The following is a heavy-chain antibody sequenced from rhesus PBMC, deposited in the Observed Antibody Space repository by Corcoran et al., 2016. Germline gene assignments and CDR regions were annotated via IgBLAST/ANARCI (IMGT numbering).Heavy chain of an antibody. Sequence: QVQLQESGPGLVKPSETLSLTCAVSGCSISRSYYFWSWIRQAPGKGLEWIGNYLHSGTTRYHPSLTSRDHSTRVTPKNLVSLKLNSVTSADTAVYYCARYRGSLYGLDSWGQGVVVTVAS. J-gene: IGHJ6*01. CDR3: ARYRGSLYGLDS. V-gene: IGHV4-122*01. CDR1: GCSISRSYYF. D-gene: IGHD3-16*01. CDR2: YLHSGTT.